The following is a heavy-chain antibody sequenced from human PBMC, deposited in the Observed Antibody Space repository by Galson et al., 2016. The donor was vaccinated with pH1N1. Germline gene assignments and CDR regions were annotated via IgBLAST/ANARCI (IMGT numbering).Heavy chain of an antibody. CDR2: INHRGRT. D-gene: IGHD1-1*01. CDR3: ARPLFSSYGSAGNI. CDR1: GGSLNGFY. J-gene: IGHJ4*02. V-gene: IGHV4-34*01. Sequence: SETLSLTCAVYGGSLNGFYWSWIRQPPGKGLEWIGEINHRGRTNYNPSLKSRVTMSLDTSRNQFSLKLNSVTAADTAVYYCARPLFSSYGSAGNIWGRGIPVAVSS.